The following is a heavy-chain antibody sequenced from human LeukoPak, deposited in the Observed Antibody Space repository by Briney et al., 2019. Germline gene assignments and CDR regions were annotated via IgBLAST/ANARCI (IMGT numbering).Heavy chain of an antibody. D-gene: IGHD2/OR15-2a*01. Sequence: GGSLRLSCTASGFTFSSFTMNWVRQAPGKGLEWVSSISAGGTATDYADSVMGRFTISRDNSRNNVYLQMSSLRAEDTAVYYCSISDLGVDYVDYWGQGTLVTVSS. CDR3: SISDLGVDYVDY. J-gene: IGHJ4*02. V-gene: IGHV3-23*01. CDR2: ISAGGTAT. CDR1: GFTFSSFT.